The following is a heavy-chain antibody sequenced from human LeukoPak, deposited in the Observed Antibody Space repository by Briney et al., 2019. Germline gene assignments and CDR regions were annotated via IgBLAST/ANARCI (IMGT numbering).Heavy chain of an antibody. D-gene: IGHD1-1*01. CDR1: GGTFSSYA. CDR3: ARGGSVHPGTPLDY. CDR2: INPNSGGT. V-gene: IGHV1-2*02. J-gene: IGHJ4*02. Sequence: ASVKVSCKASGGTFSSYAISWVRQAPGQGLEWMGWINPNSGGTNYAQKFQGRVTMTRDTSISTAYMELSRLRSDDTAVYYCARGGSVHPGTPLDYWGQGTLVTVSS.